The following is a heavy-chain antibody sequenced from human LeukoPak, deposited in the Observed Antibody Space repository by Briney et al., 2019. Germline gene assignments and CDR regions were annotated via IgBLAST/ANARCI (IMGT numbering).Heavy chain of an antibody. Sequence: PGRSLRLSCAASGFTFTTYDMHWVRQAPGKGLEWVAVIWYDGSNKNYADSVKGRFTISRDNSKNTLFLQMNSLRAEDTAVYYCPTPLPYCSGGTCYSLVYWGEGTQVTVSS. CDR3: PTPLPYCSGGTCYSLVY. CDR2: IWYDGSNK. J-gene: IGHJ4*02. D-gene: IGHD2-15*01. CDR1: GFTFTTYD. V-gene: IGHV3-33*01.